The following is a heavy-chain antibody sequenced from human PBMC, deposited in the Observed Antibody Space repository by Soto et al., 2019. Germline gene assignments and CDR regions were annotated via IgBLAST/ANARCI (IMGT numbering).Heavy chain of an antibody. CDR3: ASTPGIVIYYYYYGMDV. J-gene: IGHJ6*02. Sequence: GGSLRLSCAASGFTFSSYAMSWVRQAPGKGLEWVSAISGSGGSTYYADSVKGRFTISRDNSKNTLYLQMNSLRAEDTAVYYCASTPGIVIYYYYYGMDVWGQGTTVTVSS. D-gene: IGHD2-15*01. CDR1: GFTFSSYA. V-gene: IGHV3-23*01. CDR2: ISGSGGST.